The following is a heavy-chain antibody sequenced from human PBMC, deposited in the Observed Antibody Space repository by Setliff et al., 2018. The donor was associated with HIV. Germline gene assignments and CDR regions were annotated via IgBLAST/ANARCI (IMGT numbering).Heavy chain of an antibody. V-gene: IGHV4-4*07. D-gene: IGHD3-10*01. CDR3: ARGGGGMMVRGVLYY. CDR1: GGSIRGYY. CDR2: IYSSGTT. Sequence: PSETLSLTCTVSGGSIRGYYWSWIRQPAGKGLEWIGRIYSSGTTNYNPSLKSRVTMSVDTSKKQFSLELTSLTAADTAVYYCARGGGGMMVRGVLYYWGQGTLVTVSS. J-gene: IGHJ4*02.